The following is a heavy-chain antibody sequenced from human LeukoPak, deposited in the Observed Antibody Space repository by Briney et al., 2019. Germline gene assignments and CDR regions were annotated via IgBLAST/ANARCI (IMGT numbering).Heavy chain of an antibody. CDR3: ARGRGGDYVPSRFDY. D-gene: IGHD4-17*01. CDR1: GFAFSGFA. J-gene: IGHJ4*02. Sequence: GGSLRLSCSASGFAFSGFAMGWVRQAPGKGLEWVSSISGSGGNTYYADSVEGRFTISRDNSRNTLYLQMNSLRAEDTALYYCARGRGGDYVPSRFDYWGQGTLVTVSS. CDR2: ISGSGGNT. V-gene: IGHV3-23*01.